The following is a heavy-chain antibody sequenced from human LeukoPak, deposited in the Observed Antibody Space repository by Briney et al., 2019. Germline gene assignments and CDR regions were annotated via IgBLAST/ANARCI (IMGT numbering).Heavy chain of an antibody. V-gene: IGHV4-39*01. CDR1: GGSISSSSYY. D-gene: IGHD4-17*01. CDR2: IYYSGST. CDR3: ARRGSMTTVTTGTGY. Sequence: SETLSLTCTVSGGSISSSSYYWGWIRQPPGKGLEWIGSIYYSGSTYYNPSLKSRVTISVDTSKNQFSLKLSSVTAADTAVYYCARRGSMTTVTTGTGYWGQGTLVTVSS. J-gene: IGHJ4*02.